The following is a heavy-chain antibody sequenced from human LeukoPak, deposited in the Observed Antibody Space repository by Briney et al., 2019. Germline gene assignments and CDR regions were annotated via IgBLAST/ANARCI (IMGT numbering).Heavy chain of an antibody. CDR3: AREYSGSYFWDLDAFDI. V-gene: IGHV3-7*01. J-gene: IGHJ3*02. Sequence: GGSLRLSCAASGFTFSSYWMSWVRQAPGKGLEWVANIKQDGSEKYYVDSVKGRFTISRDNAKNSLYLQMNSLRAEDTAVYYCAREYSGSYFWDLDAFDIWGQGTMVTVSS. CDR1: GFTFSSYW. CDR2: IKQDGSEK. D-gene: IGHD1-26*01.